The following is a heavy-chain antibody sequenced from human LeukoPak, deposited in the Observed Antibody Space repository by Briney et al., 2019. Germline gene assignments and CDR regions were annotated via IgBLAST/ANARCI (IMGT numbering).Heavy chain of an antibody. CDR1: GGSISGGDYY. V-gene: IGHV4-30-4*01. J-gene: IGHJ4*02. Sequence: SETLSLTCTVSGGSISGGDYYWSWIRQPPGKGLEWIGYIYYSGNTYYNPSLKSRLTISVDTSKNQFSPKLSSVTAADTAVYYCARDPSVAGSGPFDYWGQGTLVTVSS. CDR3: ARDPSVAGSGPFDY. D-gene: IGHD3-10*01. CDR2: IYYSGNT.